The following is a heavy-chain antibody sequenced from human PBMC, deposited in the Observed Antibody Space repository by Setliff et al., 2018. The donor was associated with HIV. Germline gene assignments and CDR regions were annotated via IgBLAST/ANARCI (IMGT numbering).Heavy chain of an antibody. CDR1: GYTFTNYA. CDR3: ARVRERIGVTGTDDAFDI. CDR2: IHTDSGKT. Sequence: ASVKVSCKASGYTFTNYALYWVRQAPGQRPEYMGYIHTDSGKTYFSQKFQGRVTLTRDTSASTAYMELRSLRSDDTAVYYCARVRERIGVTGTDDAFDIWGQGTAVTVSS. V-gene: IGHV1-3*04. D-gene: IGHD3-3*01. J-gene: IGHJ3*02.